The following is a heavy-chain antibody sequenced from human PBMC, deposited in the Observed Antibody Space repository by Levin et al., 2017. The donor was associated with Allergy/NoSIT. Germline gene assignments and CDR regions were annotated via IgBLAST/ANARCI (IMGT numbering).Heavy chain of an antibody. J-gene: IGHJ4*02. Sequence: SQTLSLTCTVSGGSISSSSYYWGWIRQPPGKGLEWIGSIYYSGSTYYNPSLKSRVTISVDTSKNQFSLKLSSVTAADTAVYYCARIMRLYGSGTSIGYWGQGTLVTVSS. D-gene: IGHD3-10*01. CDR1: GGSISSSSYY. V-gene: IGHV4-39*01. CDR2: IYYSGST. CDR3: ARIMRLYGSGTSIGY.